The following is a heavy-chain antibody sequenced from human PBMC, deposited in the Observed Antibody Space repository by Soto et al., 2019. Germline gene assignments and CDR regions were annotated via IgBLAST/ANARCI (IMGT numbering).Heavy chain of an antibody. V-gene: IGHV5-51*01. Sequence: PGESLKISCKGSGYTFTTYWIGWVRQMPGKGLEWMGIIYPGDSDTRYSPSFQGQVTISADKSISTAYLQWSSLKASDTAMYYCARSLGSSYKGYYYSGLDVWGQGTRVTVSS. D-gene: IGHD5-18*01. J-gene: IGHJ6*02. CDR1: GYTFTTYW. CDR2: IYPGDSDT. CDR3: ARSLGSSYKGYYYSGLDV.